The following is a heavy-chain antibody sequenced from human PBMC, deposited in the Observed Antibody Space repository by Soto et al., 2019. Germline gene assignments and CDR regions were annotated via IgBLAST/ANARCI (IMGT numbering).Heavy chain of an antibody. Sequence: SETLSLTCGVSGGSINSGGYSWSWIRQPPGRGLEWIGNVYPSGSANYSPSLKTRVTISVDRSMNQFSLNLGSVTAADTAVYYCAREIFPYGMDVWGPGTTVTVSS. J-gene: IGHJ6*02. V-gene: IGHV4-30-2*01. CDR3: AREIFPYGMDV. D-gene: IGHD3-3*01. CDR1: GGSINSGGYS. CDR2: VYPSGSA.